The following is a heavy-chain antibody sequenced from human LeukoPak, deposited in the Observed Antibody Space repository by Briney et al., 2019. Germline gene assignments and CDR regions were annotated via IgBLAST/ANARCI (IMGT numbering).Heavy chain of an antibody. Sequence: ASETLSLTCTVSGGSVSNSLYYWSWIRQPPGKGLEWIGYIYHSGSTYYNPSLKSRVTISVDRSKNQFSLKLSSVTAADTAVYYCARVRWRITIFGVVIKVYNWFDPWGQGTLVTVSS. CDR1: GGSVSNSLYY. D-gene: IGHD3-3*01. CDR3: ARVRWRITIFGVVIKVYNWFDP. J-gene: IGHJ5*02. CDR2: IYHSGST. V-gene: IGHV4-30-2*01.